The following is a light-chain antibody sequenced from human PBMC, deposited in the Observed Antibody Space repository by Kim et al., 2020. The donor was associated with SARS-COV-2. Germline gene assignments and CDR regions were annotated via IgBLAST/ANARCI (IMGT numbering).Light chain of an antibody. CDR2: GNN. J-gene: IGLJ2*01. CDR3: QSYDSSLSVFVV. CDR1: SSNIGAGYD. V-gene: IGLV1-40*01. Sequence: QLVLTQPPSVSGAPGQRVTISCTGSSSNIGAGYDVHWYQHLPGTAPKFLIYGNNNRPSGVPDRFSGSKSGTSASLPITGLQAEDDADYYCQSYDSSLSVFVVFGGGTQLTVL.